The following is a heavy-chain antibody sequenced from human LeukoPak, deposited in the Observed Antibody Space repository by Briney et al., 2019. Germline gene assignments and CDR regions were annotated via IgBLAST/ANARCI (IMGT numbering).Heavy chain of an antibody. D-gene: IGHD3-16*01. CDR3: ARDPYVWGSP. CDR1: GFTFRTYS. CDR2: ISSSSSYT. Sequence: NPGGSLRLSCAVSGFTFRTYSMNWVRQAPGKGLEWVSFISSSSSYTHYADSVKGRFTISRDNAKNSLYLQMNSLRAEDTAVYYCARDPYVWGSPWGQGTLVTASS. V-gene: IGHV3-21*01. J-gene: IGHJ5*02.